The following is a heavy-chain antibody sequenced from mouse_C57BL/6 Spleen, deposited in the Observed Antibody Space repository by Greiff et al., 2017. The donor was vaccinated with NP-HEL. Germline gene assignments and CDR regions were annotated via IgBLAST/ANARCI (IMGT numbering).Heavy chain of an antibody. CDR3: VSKRNYDVFDY. CDR1: GYAFSSSW. J-gene: IGHJ2*01. CDR2: IYPGDGDT. Sequence: QLQQSGPELVKPGASVKISCKASGYAFSSSWMNWVKQRPGKGLEWIGRIYPGDGDTNYNGKFKGKATLTADKNSSTAYRQRSSLTAGDSAVYFCVSKRNYDVFDYWGQGTTLTVSS. V-gene: IGHV1-82*01. D-gene: IGHD2-4*01.